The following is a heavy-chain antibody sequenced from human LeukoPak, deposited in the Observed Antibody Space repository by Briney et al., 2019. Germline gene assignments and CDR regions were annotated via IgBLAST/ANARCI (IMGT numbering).Heavy chain of an antibody. CDR2: IRSKAYGGTT. Sequence: PGRSLRLSCTASGFTFGDYAMSWVRQAPGKGLEWVGFIRSKAYGGTTEYAASVKGRFTISRDDSKTIAYLQMNSLKTEDTAVYYCSRQIRATTDYFDYWGQGTLVTVSS. CDR3: SRQIRATTDYFDY. V-gene: IGHV3-49*04. J-gene: IGHJ4*02. CDR1: GFTFGDYA. D-gene: IGHD5-12*01.